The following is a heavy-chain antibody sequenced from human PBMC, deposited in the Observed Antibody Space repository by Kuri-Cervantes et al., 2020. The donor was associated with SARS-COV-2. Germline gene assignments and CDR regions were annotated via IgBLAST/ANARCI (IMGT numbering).Heavy chain of an antibody. D-gene: IGHD1-26*01. J-gene: IGHJ6*02. V-gene: IGHV4-30-2*02. CDR1: GGSISSGGYS. Sequence: SQTLSLTCAVSGGSISSGGYSWSWIRQPPGKGLEWIGYIYHSGSTYYNPSLKSRVTISVDTSKNQLSLRLSSVTAADTAVYYCGRLGATKGSHYYGVDVWGQGTTVTVSS. CDR2: IYHSGST. CDR3: GRLGATKGSHYYGVDV.